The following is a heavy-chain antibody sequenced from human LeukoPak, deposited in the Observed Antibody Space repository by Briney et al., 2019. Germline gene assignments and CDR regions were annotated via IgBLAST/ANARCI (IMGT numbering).Heavy chain of an antibody. CDR2: IYYSGST. D-gene: IGHD1-1*01. V-gene: IGHV4-31*03. CDR1: GGSISSGGYY. J-gene: IGHJ4*01. Sequence: SETLSLTCTVSGGSISSGGYYWSWIRQHPGKGLEWIGYIYYSGSTYYNPSLKSRVTISVDTSKNQFSLKLSSVTAADTAVYYGASFTRRLTWKEDWGQEPWSPSPQ. CDR3: ASFTRRLTWKED.